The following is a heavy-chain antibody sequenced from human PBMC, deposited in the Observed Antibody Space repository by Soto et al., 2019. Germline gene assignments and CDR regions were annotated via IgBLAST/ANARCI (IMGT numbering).Heavy chain of an antibody. J-gene: IGHJ6*02. D-gene: IGHD5-12*01. CDR2: IIPIFGTA. Sequence: QVQLVQSGAEVKKPGSSVKVSCKASGGTFSSYAISWVRQAPGQGLEWMGGIIPIFGTANYAQKFQGRVTITADGSTSTAYMELSSLRSEDTAVYYCARGWLRLADYSYCYGMDVWGQGTTVTVSS. CDR1: GGTFSSYA. V-gene: IGHV1-69*01. CDR3: ARGWLRLADYSYCYGMDV.